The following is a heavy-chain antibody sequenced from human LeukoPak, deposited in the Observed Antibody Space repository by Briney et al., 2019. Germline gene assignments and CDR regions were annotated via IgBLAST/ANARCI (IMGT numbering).Heavy chain of an antibody. V-gene: IGHV1-8*03. CDR1: GYTFTSYD. CDR2: MNPNSGNT. J-gene: IGHJ4*02. Sequence: ASVTVSCKASGYTFTSYDINWVRQAPGQGLEWMGWMNPNSGNTGYAQKFQGRVTITRNTSISTAYMELSSLRSEDTAVYYCARSTIFGVVILRFDYWGQGTLVTVSS. D-gene: IGHD3-3*01. CDR3: ARSTIFGVVILRFDY.